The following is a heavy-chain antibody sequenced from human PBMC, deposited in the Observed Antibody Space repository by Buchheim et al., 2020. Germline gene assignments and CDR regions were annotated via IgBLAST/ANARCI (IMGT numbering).Heavy chain of an antibody. J-gene: IGHJ6*02. D-gene: IGHD6-6*01. Sequence: QVHLVQSGAEVKKPGSSVKVSCKASGGTFSSYAISWVRQAPGQGLEWMGGIIPIFGTANYAQKFQGRVTITADKSTSTAYMGLSSLRSDDTAVYYCARDHNFGSSSRYYYGMDVWGQGTT. CDR2: IIPIFGTA. V-gene: IGHV1-69*06. CDR3: ARDHNFGSSSRYYYGMDV. CDR1: GGTFSSYA.